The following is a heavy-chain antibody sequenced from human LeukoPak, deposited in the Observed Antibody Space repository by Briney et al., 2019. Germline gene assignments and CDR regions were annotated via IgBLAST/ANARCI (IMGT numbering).Heavy chain of an antibody. Sequence: VKPSETLSLTCTVSGGSISSYYWSWIRQPPGKGLEWIGYIYYSGSTNYNPSLKSRVTISVDTSKNQFSLKLSSVTAADTAVYYCARDGGRHIDYWGQGTLVTVSS. D-gene: IGHD3-16*01. V-gene: IGHV4-59*01. J-gene: IGHJ4*02. CDR3: ARDGGRHIDY. CDR1: GGSISSYY. CDR2: IYYSGST.